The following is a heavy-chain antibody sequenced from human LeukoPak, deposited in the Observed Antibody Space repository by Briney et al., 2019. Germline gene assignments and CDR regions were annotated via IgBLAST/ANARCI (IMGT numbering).Heavy chain of an antibody. CDR3: ARDLYDSSESAFDI. J-gene: IGHJ3*02. CDR1: GLTFSNYS. D-gene: IGHD3-22*01. V-gene: IGHV3-30-3*01. Sequence: PGGSLRPACAVAGLTFSNYSIEWVRQAPGKGLEWVAVISYDGSNKYYADSVKGRFTISRDNSKNTLYLQMNSLRAEDTAVYYCARDLYDSSESAFDIWGQGTMVTVSS. CDR2: ISYDGSNK.